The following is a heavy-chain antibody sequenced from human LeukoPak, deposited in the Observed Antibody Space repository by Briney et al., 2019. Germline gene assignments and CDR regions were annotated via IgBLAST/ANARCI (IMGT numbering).Heavy chain of an antibody. V-gene: IGHV3-7*01. CDR2: IKQDGSEK. CDR3: ARDPIGYCSSTSCSPR. Sequence: GGSLRLSCAASGFTFSSYCISWGRQAPGKGLGWVSNIKQDGSEKYYVDSVKGGYTISRDNAKNSLYLQMNSLRAEDTAVYYCARDPIGYCSSTSCSPRWGQGTLVTVSS. CDR1: GFTFSSYC. J-gene: IGHJ4*02. D-gene: IGHD2-2*01.